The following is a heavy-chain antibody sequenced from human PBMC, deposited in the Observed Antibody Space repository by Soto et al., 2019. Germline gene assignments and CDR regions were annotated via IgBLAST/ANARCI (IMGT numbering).Heavy chain of an antibody. CDR2: IYSGGST. Sequence: GGSLRLSCAASGFTVSSNYMSWVRQAPGKGLEWVSVIYSGGSTYYADSVKGRFTISRDNSKNTLYLQMNSLRAEDTAVYYCAGEAAAGIGYYYYGMDVWGQGTTVTVSS. CDR1: GFTVSSNY. V-gene: IGHV3-66*01. CDR3: AGEAAAGIGYYYYGMDV. J-gene: IGHJ6*02. D-gene: IGHD6-13*01.